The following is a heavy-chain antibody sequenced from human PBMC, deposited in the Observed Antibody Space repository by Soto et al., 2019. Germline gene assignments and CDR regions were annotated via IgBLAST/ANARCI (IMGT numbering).Heavy chain of an antibody. Sequence: SETLSLTCTVSGGSISSYYWSWIRQPPGKGLEWIGYIYYSGSTNYNPSLKSRVTISVDMSKNQFSLKLSSVTAADTAVYYCARDRTGTPSDAFDIWGQGTMVTVSS. CDR1: GGSISSYY. D-gene: IGHD1-7*01. J-gene: IGHJ3*02. CDR2: IYYSGST. CDR3: ARDRTGTPSDAFDI. V-gene: IGHV4-59*01.